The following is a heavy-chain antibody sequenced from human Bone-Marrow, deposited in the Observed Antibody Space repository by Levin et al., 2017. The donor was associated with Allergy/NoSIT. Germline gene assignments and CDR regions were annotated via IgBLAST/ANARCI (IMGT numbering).Heavy chain of an antibody. CDR1: GFTFNKYG. D-gene: IGHD1-26*01. V-gene: IGHV3-23*01. J-gene: IGHJ6*02. CDR2: IGGSGVDS. Sequence: ASVKVSCTASGFTFNKYGLTWVRQAPGMGLEWVASIGGSGVDSNYADSVRGRFTITRDMNTVFLQMNSLRVEDSAIYYCAKDPMWDRYNFDMDVWGQGTSVTVSS. CDR3: AKDPMWDRYNFDMDV.